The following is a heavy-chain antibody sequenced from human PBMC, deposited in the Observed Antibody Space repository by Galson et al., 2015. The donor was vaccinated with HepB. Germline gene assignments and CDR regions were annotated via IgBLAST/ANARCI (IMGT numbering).Heavy chain of an antibody. J-gene: IGHJ3*02. CDR1: GGSISSSSYY. CDR2: IYYSGST. V-gene: IGHV4-39*01. CDR3: ARPTGATYDAFDI. D-gene: IGHD1-26*01. Sequence: TLSLTCPVSGGSISSSSYYWGWIRQPPGKGLEWIGSIYYSGSTYYNPSLKSRVTISVDTSKNQFALKLSSVTAADTAVYYCARPTGATYDAFDIWGQGTMVTVSS.